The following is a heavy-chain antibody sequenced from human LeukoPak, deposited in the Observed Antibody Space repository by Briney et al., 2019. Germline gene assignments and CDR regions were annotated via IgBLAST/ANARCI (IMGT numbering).Heavy chain of an antibody. V-gene: IGHV4-34*01. J-gene: IGHJ4*02. CDR3: ARGTIFGV. D-gene: IGHD3-3*01. Sequence: PSETLSLTCAVYGGSFSGYYWSWIRQPQGKGLEWIGEINHSGSTNYNPSLKSRVTISVDTSKNQFSLKLSSVTAADTAVYYCARGTIFGVWGQGTLVTVSS. CDR1: GGSFSGYY. CDR2: INHSGST.